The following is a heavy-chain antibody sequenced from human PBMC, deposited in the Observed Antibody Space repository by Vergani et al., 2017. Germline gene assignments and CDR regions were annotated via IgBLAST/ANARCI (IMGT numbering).Heavy chain of an antibody. Sequence: VQLVESGGGVVQPGRSLRLSCAASGFTFSSYEMNWVRQAPGKGLEWVSYISSSGSTIYYADSVKGRFTISRDNAKTSLYLQMNSLRAEDTAVYYCARGGSSSWTFDYWGQGTLVTVSS. V-gene: IGHV3-48*03. D-gene: IGHD6-13*01. J-gene: IGHJ4*02. CDR1: GFTFSSYE. CDR2: ISSSGSTI. CDR3: ARGGSSSWTFDY.